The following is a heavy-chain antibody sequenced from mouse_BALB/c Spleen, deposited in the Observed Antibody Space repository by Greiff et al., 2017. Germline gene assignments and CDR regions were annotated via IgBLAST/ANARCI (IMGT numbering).Heavy chain of an antibody. CDR3: AREGFRGNYAMDY. CDR2: ISYSGST. D-gene: IGHD3-3*01. J-gene: IGHJ4*01. V-gene: IGHV3-2*02. Sequence: VQLQQSGPGLVKPSQSLSLTCTVTGYSITSDYAWNWIRQFPGNKLEWMGYISYSGSTSYNPSLKSRISITRDTSKNQFFLQLNSVTTEDTATYYCAREGFRGNYAMDYWGQGTSVTVSS. CDR1: GYSITSDYA.